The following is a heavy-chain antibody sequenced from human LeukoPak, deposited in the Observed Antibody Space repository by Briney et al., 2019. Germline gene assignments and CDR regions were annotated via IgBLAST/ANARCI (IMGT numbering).Heavy chain of an antibody. J-gene: IGHJ4*02. CDR1: GFTVSSNY. D-gene: IGHD6-25*01. CDR3: GRDLIGTAASWDS. V-gene: IGHV3-53*01. Sequence: PGGSLRLSCAASGFTVSSNYMNWVRQAPGKGLEWVSVISSGDSTYYADSVKGRFTISRDNSKNTLYLQMNSLRVEDTAVYYCGRDLIGTAASWDSWGQGTLVTVSS. CDR2: ISSGDST.